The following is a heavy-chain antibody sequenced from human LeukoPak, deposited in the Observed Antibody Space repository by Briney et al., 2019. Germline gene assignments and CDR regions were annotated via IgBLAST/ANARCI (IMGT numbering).Heavy chain of an antibody. CDR1: GFTVSRNY. J-gene: IGHJ4*02. Sequence: GGSLRLSCAASGFTVSRNYMSWVREAPGTGLGWGSVIYSGGSTYYADSVKGRFTISRDNSKNTLYLQMNSLRAEDTAVYYCARELADDSSGYYDYWGQGTLVTVSS. D-gene: IGHD3-22*01. CDR2: IYSGGST. CDR3: ARELADDSSGYYDY. V-gene: IGHV3-53*01.